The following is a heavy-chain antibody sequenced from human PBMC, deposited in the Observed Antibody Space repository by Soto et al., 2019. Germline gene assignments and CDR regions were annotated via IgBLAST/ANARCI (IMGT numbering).Heavy chain of an antibody. J-gene: IGHJ3*02. Sequence: GASVKVSCKASGDTFTSYAMHWVRQAPGQRLEWMGWINAGNGNTKYSQKFQGRVTITRDTSASTAYMELSSLRSEDTAVYYCASPTRAYCSGGSCYYDGGAGSPGAFDIWGQGTMVTVSS. CDR3: ASPTRAYCSGGSCYYDGGAGSPGAFDI. CDR2: INAGNGNT. CDR1: GDTFTSYA. V-gene: IGHV1-3*01. D-gene: IGHD2-15*01.